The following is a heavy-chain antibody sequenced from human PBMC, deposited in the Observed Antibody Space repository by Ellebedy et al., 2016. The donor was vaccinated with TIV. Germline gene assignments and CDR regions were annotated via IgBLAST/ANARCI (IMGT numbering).Heavy chain of an antibody. V-gene: IGHV3-48*04. J-gene: IGHJ4*02. D-gene: IGHD3-10*01. CDR1: GFTFSSYS. Sequence: GGSLRLSCAGSGFTFSSYSMNWVRQAPGKGLEWVSYISSSSSTIYYADSVKGRFTISRDNAKNSLYLQMNSLRAEETAVYYCARDYWPNYGSGSEFDYWGQGTLVTVSS. CDR3: ARDYWPNYGSGSEFDY. CDR2: ISSSSSTI.